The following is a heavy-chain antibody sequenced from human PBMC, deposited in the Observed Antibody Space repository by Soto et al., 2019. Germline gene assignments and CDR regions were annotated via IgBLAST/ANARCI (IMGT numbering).Heavy chain of an antibody. D-gene: IGHD1-20*01. V-gene: IGHV3-66*01. CDR3: ARDHQVTGSPGVYYFDH. CDR2: IYSGGRT. Sequence: PGGSLRLSCAASGFTVSSNYMNWVRQAPGKGLEWVSVIYSGGRTYYADSVKGRFTISRDNSKNTLFLQMNNLRAEDTAVYYCARDHQVTGSPGVYYFDHWGQGTLVTVSS. CDR1: GFTVSSNY. J-gene: IGHJ4*02.